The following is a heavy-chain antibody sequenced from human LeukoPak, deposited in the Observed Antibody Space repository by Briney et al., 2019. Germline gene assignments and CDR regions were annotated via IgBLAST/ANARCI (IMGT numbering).Heavy chain of an antibody. Sequence: PSETLSLTCTVSGGSISSSSYYWSWIRQPPGKGLEWIGYIYYSGSTNYNPSLKSRVTISVDTSKNQFSLKLSSVTAADTAVYYCARVESSGWYDRYYYYYGMDVWGQGTTVTVSS. CDR3: ARVESSGWYDRYYYYYGMDV. J-gene: IGHJ6*02. D-gene: IGHD6-19*01. V-gene: IGHV4-61*01. CDR2: IYYSGST. CDR1: GGSISSSSYY.